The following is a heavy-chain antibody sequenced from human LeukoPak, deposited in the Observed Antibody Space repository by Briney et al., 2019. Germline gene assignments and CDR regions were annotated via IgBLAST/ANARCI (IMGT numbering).Heavy chain of an antibody. D-gene: IGHD2-15*01. CDR2: ISSSSSYI. CDR3: ARDRMDIVVVVAATDAFDI. V-gene: IGHV3-21*01. CDR1: GFTLSSYS. J-gene: IGHJ3*02. Sequence: GGSLRLSCAASGFTLSSYSMNWVRRAPGKGLEWVSSISSSSSYIYYADSVKGRFTISRDNAKNSLYLQMNSLRAEDTAVYYCARDRMDIVVVVAATDAFDIWGQGTMVTVSS.